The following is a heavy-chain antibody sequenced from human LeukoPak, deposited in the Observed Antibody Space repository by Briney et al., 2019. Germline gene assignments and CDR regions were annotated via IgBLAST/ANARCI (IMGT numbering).Heavy chain of an antibody. D-gene: IGHD2-15*01. J-gene: IGHJ4*02. Sequence: GASVKVSCKASGYTFTSYYMHWVRQAPGQGLEWMGIINPSGGSTSYAQKFQGRVTMTRDMSTSTVYMELSSLRSEDTAVYYCARVLAARGLDYWGQGTLVTVSS. V-gene: IGHV1-46*01. CDR1: GYTFTSYY. CDR3: ARVLAARGLDY. CDR2: INPSGGST.